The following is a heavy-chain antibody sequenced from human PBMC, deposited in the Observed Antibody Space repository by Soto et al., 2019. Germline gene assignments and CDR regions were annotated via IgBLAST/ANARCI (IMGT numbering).Heavy chain of an antibody. Sequence: SETLSLTCTVSGGSISSYYWSWIRQPPGKGLEWIGYIYYSGSTNYNPSLKSRVTISVDTSKNQFSLKLSSVTAADTAVYYCAREVAVVTAMGTNWDYYYYMDVWGKGTTVTVSS. CDR3: AREVAVVTAMGTNWDYYYYMDV. CDR1: GGSISSYY. J-gene: IGHJ6*03. D-gene: IGHD5-18*01. CDR2: IYYSGST. V-gene: IGHV4-59*01.